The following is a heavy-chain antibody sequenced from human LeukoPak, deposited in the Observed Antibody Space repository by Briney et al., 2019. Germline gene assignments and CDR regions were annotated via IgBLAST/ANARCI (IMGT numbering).Heavy chain of an antibody. D-gene: IGHD3-10*01. Sequence: ASVKVSCKASGYTFTSYGISWVRQAPGQGLEWMGWISAYNGNTNYAQKLQGRVTMTTDTSTSTAYMELRSLSSDDTAVYYCARGALWFGELLPLDYWGQGTLVTVSS. CDR2: ISAYNGNT. J-gene: IGHJ4*02. CDR1: GYTFTSYG. CDR3: ARGALWFGELLPLDY. V-gene: IGHV1-18*04.